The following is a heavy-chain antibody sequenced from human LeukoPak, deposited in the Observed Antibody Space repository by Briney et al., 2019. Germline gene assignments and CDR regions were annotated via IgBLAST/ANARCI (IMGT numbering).Heavy chain of an antibody. Sequence: GASGKVSCKASGYTFTSYGISWVRQAPGQGLEWMGWISAYNGNTNYAQKLQGRVTMTTDTSTSTAYMELRSLRSDDTAVYYCARVLYDSSGYPSGANFYYWGQGTLVTVSS. V-gene: IGHV1-18*01. CDR2: ISAYNGNT. D-gene: IGHD3-22*01. CDR3: ARVLYDSSGYPSGANFYY. J-gene: IGHJ4*02. CDR1: GYTFTSYG.